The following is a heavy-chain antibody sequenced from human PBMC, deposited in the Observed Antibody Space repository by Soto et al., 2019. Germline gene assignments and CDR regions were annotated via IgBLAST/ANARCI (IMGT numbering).Heavy chain of an antibody. V-gene: IGHV1-18*01. Sequence: QVELVQSGGEVKNPGASVKVSCKAFGYTLTNYGIIWVRQAPGQGLEWMGWISAYNGHANYAQKFQGRVRLTTDRPRNTAYMELRSLGSDDTAEYYCAREGYGSSSMCYGGYYYMDVWGKGTTVTVS. J-gene: IGHJ6*03. CDR3: AREGYGSSSMCYGGYYYMDV. D-gene: IGHD2-2*01. CDR2: ISAYNGHA. CDR1: GYTLTNYG.